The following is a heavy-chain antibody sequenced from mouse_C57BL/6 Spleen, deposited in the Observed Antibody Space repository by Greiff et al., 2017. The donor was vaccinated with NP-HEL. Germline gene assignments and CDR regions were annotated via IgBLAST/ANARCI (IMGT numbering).Heavy chain of an antibody. CDR3: ARVRSNYGYYYAMDY. CDR2: ISDGGSYT. V-gene: IGHV5-4*03. Sequence: EVKLMESGGGLVKPGGSLKLSCAASGFTFSSYAMSWVRQTPEKRLEWVATISDGGSYTYYPDNVKGRFTISRDNAKNNLYLQMSHLKSEDTAMYYCARVRSNYGYYYAMDYWGQGTSVTVSS. J-gene: IGHJ4*01. CDR1: GFTFSSYA. D-gene: IGHD2-5*01.